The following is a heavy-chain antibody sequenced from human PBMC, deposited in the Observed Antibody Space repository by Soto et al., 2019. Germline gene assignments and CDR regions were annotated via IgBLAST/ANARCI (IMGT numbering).Heavy chain of an antibody. Sequence: QAQLVQSGAEVKKPGASVKVSCKASGYIFSSYGISWVRQAPGQGLEWMGWVSAYNGNTNYPQKLQGRVTMTTDTXTSTAYMDLRSLRSDVTAMYDGARDHVVRGSYYDFWGQGTLVTVSS. V-gene: IGHV1-18*01. CDR3: ARDHVVRGSYYDF. CDR2: VSAYNGNT. J-gene: IGHJ4*02. CDR1: GYIFSSYG. D-gene: IGHD1-26*01.